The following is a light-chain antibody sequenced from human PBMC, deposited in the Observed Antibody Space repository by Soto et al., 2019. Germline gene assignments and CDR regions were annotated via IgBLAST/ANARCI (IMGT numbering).Light chain of an antibody. J-gene: IGKJ1*01. CDR1: QSISSW. Sequence: DIQMTQSPSTLSASVGDRVTITCRASQSISSWLAWYQQKPGKAPMLLIYDVSSLESGVPSRFSGSGSGTEFTLTISSLQPDDFATYYCQQYNSYAWTFGQGTKVEIK. CDR2: DVS. V-gene: IGKV1-5*01. CDR3: QQYNSYAWT.